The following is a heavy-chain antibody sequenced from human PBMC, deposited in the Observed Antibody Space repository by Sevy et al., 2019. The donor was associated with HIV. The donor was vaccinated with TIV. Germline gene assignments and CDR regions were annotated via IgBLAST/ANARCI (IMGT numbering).Heavy chain of an antibody. CDR1: GDTFGNYA. D-gene: IGHD5-12*01. Sequence: ASVKVSCKASGDTFGNYAIAWVRQAPGQGLEWVGGIIPVFGSANSAQKFQDRVTITADASTSTAYMELMRLRSEDTAVYYCARSNPDGYNYSYYYGMDVWGQGTTVTVSS. CDR3: ARSNPDGYNYSYYYGMDV. V-gene: IGHV1-69*13. J-gene: IGHJ6*02. CDR2: IIPVFGSA.